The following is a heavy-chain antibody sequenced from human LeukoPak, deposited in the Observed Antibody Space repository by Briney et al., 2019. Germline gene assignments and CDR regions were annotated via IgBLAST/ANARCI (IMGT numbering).Heavy chain of an antibody. CDR1: GFTFSSYW. CDR3: ARGMRITMVRGVIPHDY. CDR2: INSDGSST. D-gene: IGHD3-10*01. V-gene: IGHV3-74*01. J-gene: IGHJ4*02. Sequence: PGGSLRLSCAASGFTFSSYWMHWVRQVPGKVQVWVSRINSDGSSTSYADSVKGRFTISRDNAKNTLYLQMNSLRAEDTAVYYCARGMRITMVRGVIPHDYWGQGTLVTVSS.